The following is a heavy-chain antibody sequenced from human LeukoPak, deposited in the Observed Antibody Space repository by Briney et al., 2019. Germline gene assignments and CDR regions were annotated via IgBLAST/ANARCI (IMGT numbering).Heavy chain of an antibody. J-gene: IGHJ4*02. V-gene: IGHV3-30*18. CDR2: ISYDGSNK. Sequence: PGGSLRLSCAASGFTFSSYGMHWVRQAPGKGLEWVAVISYDGSNKYYADSVKGRFTISRDNSKNTLYLQMNSLRAEDTAVYYCAKGNSARYPGGFDYWGQGTLVTVSS. CDR3: AKGNSARYPGGFDY. D-gene: IGHD1-26*01. CDR1: GFTFSSYG.